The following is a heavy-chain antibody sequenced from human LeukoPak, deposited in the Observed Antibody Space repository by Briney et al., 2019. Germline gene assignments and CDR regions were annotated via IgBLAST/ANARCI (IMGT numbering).Heavy chain of an antibody. V-gene: IGHV3-15*05. D-gene: IGHD1-7*01. CDR1: GFTFSNAW. CDR3: AKGGSWNYVGDYVDV. J-gene: IGHJ6*03. CDR2: IKSKTDGGTT. Sequence: GGSLRLSCAASGFTFSNAWMSWVRQAPGKGLEWVGRIKSKTDGGTTDYAAPVKGRFTISRDNAKNSLYLQMNSLRAEDMALYYCAKGGSWNYVGDYVDVWGKGTTVTVSS.